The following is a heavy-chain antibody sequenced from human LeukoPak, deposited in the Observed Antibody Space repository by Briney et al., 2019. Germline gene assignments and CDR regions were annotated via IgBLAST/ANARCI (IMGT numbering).Heavy chain of an antibody. Sequence: SETLSLTCTVSGDSISNDYWTWIRQPPGKGLEWIGYIDYSGYTNYNPSLKSRVTISVDTSKNQFSLKVGSVTAADTAAYYCARDSALGSGSFRFDPWGQGTLVTVSS. J-gene: IGHJ5*02. D-gene: IGHD3-10*01. V-gene: IGHV4-59*01. CDR2: IDYSGYT. CDR1: GDSISNDY. CDR3: ARDSALGSGSFRFDP.